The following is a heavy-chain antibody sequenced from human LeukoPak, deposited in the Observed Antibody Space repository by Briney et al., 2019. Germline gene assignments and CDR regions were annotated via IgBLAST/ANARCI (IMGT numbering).Heavy chain of an antibody. CDR1: GGSFSGYY. Sequence: SETLSLTCAVYGGSFSGYYWSWIRQPPGKGLEWIGEINHSGSTNYNPSLKSRVTISVDTSKNQFSLKLSSVTAADTAVYYWASGYFGYWGQGTLVTVSS. D-gene: IGHD3-10*01. CDR2: INHSGST. V-gene: IGHV4-34*01. CDR3: ASGYFGY. J-gene: IGHJ4*02.